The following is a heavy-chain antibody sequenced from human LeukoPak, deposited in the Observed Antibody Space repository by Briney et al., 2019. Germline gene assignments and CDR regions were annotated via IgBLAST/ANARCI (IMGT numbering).Heavy chain of an antibody. Sequence: GGSLRLSCVASGFTFTNYWMNWVRQAPGKGLEWVANINVDGSEYNYVDSVKGRFTISRDNAKNSLFLQMHSVRAEDTAVYYSVKKIGHETVDYWGEGALLTFSS. J-gene: IGHJ4*02. CDR3: VKKIGHETVDY. D-gene: IGHD2-21*01. CDR2: INVDGSEY. V-gene: IGHV3-7*03. CDR1: GFTFTNYW.